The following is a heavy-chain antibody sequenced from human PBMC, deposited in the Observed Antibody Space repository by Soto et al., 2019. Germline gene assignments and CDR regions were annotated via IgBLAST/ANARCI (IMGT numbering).Heavy chain of an antibody. CDR2: ISWNSGSI. V-gene: IGHV3-9*01. CDR1: GFTFDYYA. J-gene: IGHJ4*02. Sequence: PGGSLRLACAASGFTFDYYAMHWVRQAPGKGLEWVSGISWNSGSIGYADSVKGRFTISRDNAKNSLYLQMNSLRAEDTALYYCAKDISVGGVAAVNFDYWGQGTLVTVSS. D-gene: IGHD2-15*01. CDR3: AKDISVGGVAAVNFDY.